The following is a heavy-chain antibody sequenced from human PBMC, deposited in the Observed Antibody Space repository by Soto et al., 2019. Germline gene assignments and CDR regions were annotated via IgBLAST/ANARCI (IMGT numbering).Heavy chain of an antibody. J-gene: IGHJ4*02. CDR3: TRVTKAGTTFFDS. CDR2: IRNKAKSYTS. Sequence: EVQLVESGGGLVQPGGSLRLSCAASGFTFSDHYMDWVRQAPGKRLEWVGRIRNKAKSYTSAYAASVKGRLTFSRDDSKNSVFLQMNNLKIDDTAVYYCTRVTKAGTTFFDSWGQGILVTVSS. V-gene: IGHV3-72*01. CDR1: GFTFSDHY. D-gene: IGHD6-19*01.